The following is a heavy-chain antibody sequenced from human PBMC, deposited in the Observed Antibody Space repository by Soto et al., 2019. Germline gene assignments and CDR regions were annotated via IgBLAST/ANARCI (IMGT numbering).Heavy chain of an antibody. Sequence: PGGSLRLSCAASGFTFSSYAMHWVRQAPGKGLEWVAVISYDGSNKYYADSVKGRFTISRDNSKNTLYLQMNSLRAEDTAVYYCAREDRGSYSKVLSPPMWGQGTLVTV. CDR1: GFTFSSYA. J-gene: IGHJ3*01. V-gene: IGHV3-30-3*01. CDR3: AREDRGSYSKVLSPPM. D-gene: IGHD1-26*01. CDR2: ISYDGSNK.